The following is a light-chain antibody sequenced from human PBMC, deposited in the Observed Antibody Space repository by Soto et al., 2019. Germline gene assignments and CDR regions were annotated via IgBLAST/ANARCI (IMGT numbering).Light chain of an antibody. J-gene: IGKJ4*01. CDR3: QQYGTSRLT. CDR1: QSVSSSY. CDR2: GAS. Sequence: EIVLTQSPGTLSLSPEERATLSCRASQSVSSSYLAWYQQKPGQAPRLLIYGASSRATGIPDRFSGSGSGTDFTLTISRLEPEDFAVYYCQQYGTSRLTFVGGTKVDIK. V-gene: IGKV3-20*01.